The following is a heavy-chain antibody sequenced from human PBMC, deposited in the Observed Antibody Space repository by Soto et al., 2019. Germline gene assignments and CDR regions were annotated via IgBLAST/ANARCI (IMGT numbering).Heavy chain of an antibody. J-gene: IGHJ6*02. CDR3: SAGGPTGYHYGMDV. V-gene: IGHV1-69*02. D-gene: IGHD1-26*01. Sequence: QVKLVQSGAEVKKPGSSVKVSCKASGGTFSSYTISWVRQAPGQGLEWMGRILTILGIANYAQKFQGRVTITADKSTGTAYMELNSLRYEDTAGYYCSAGGPTGYHYGMDVWGQGTTVTVSS. CDR1: GGTFSSYT. CDR2: ILTILGIA.